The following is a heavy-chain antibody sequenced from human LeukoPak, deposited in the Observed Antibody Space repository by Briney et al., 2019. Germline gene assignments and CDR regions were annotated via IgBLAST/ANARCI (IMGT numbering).Heavy chain of an antibody. CDR3: ARSADSSGYFREITLYYFDY. CDR1: GFTFDDYA. V-gene: IGHV3-9*01. CDR2: ISWNSGSI. J-gene: IGHJ4*02. Sequence: GRSLRLSCAASGFTFDDYAMHWVRQAPGKGLEWVSGISWNSGSIGYADSVKGRFTISRDNAKNSLYLQMNSLRAEDTAVYYCARSADSSGYFREITLYYFDYWGQGTLVTVSS. D-gene: IGHD3-22*01.